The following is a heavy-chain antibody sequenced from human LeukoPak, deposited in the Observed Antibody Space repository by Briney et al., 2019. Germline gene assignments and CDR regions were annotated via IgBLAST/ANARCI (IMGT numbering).Heavy chain of an antibody. D-gene: IGHD2-15*01. CDR2: ISGDGSSI. J-gene: IGHJ4*02. CDR3: ARSSSGVYIQ. CDR1: GFNFDRYT. V-gene: IGHV3-74*01. Sequence: GGSLRLSCATSGFNFDRYTIHWVRQVPGKGPVWVSRISGDGSSILYADSVKGRFTISRDNAKNSLYVQMNSLRADDSAVYYCARSSSGVYIQWGQGTLVTVSS.